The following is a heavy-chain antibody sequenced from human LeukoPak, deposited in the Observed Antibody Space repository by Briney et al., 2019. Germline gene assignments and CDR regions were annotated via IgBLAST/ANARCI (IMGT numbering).Heavy chain of an antibody. CDR1: GGSISSYY. J-gene: IGHJ5*02. CDR2: IYTSGST. D-gene: IGHD1-1*01. V-gene: IGHV4-4*07. CDR3: ARDFRALPENEFDP. Sequence: PSETLSLTCTVSGGSISSYYWSWIRQPAGKGLEWIGRIYTSGSTNYNPSLKSRVTMSVDTSKNQFSLKLSSVTAADTAVYYCARDFRALPENEFDPWGQGTLVTVSS.